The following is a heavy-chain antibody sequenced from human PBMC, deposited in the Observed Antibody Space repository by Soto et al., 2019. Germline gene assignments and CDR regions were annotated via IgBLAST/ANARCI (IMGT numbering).Heavy chain of an antibody. V-gene: IGHV4-30-2*01. CDR3: ARVADR. D-gene: IGHD3-3*02. CDR2: IYHSGRT. Sequence: QLQLQESGSGLVKPSQTLSLTCTVSGGSISSGGYSWSWIRQPPGKGLGWIGYIYHSGRTYYNPSLKSRVTISVDRAKSQLSLEVSAVTAAETAVDYCARVADRWGQGTLVTVSS. J-gene: IGHJ5*02. CDR1: GGSISSGGYS.